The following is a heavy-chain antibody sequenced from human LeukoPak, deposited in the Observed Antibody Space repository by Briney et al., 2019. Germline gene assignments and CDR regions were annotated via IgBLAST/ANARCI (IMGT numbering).Heavy chain of an antibody. CDR3: ARGTGDRAFDI. CDR2: TSYSGST. Sequence: SETLSLTCTVSGGSISSYYWTWIRQPPGKGLEWIGYTSYSGSTNCNPSLKSRVTTSVDTSKNQFSLNLSSVTAADTAVYYCARGTGDRAFDIWGQGTMVTVSS. J-gene: IGHJ3*02. D-gene: IGHD7-27*01. V-gene: IGHV4-59*01. CDR1: GGSISSYY.